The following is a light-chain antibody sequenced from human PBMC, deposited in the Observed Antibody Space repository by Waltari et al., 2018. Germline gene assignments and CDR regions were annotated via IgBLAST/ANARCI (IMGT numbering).Light chain of an antibody. CDR3: CSYAGRYTSV. CDR1: LSDIGGYYY. V-gene: IGLV2-11*01. Sequence: QSALTQPRSVSGSPGQPVTPSCPGTLSDIGGYYYVSWYQQHPGKAPQLVIYDVDKRPSGVPDRFSGSKAGNTASLTISGLQTDDEADYYCCSYAGRYTSVFGGGTRVTVL. J-gene: IGLJ2*01. CDR2: DVD.